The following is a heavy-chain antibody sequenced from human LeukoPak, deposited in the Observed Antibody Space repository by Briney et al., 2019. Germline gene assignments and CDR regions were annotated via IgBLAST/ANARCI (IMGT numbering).Heavy chain of an antibody. Sequence: SETLSLTCTVSGGSISSHYWSWIRQPPGKGLEWVGDISYSGSTNYNSSLKSRVTISVDTSKNQFSLKLSSVTAADTAVYYCARDSGFEGNYGMDVWGQGTTVTVSS. J-gene: IGHJ6*02. V-gene: IGHV4-59*11. CDR3: ARDSGFEGNYGMDV. CDR2: ISYSGST. CDR1: GGSISSHY.